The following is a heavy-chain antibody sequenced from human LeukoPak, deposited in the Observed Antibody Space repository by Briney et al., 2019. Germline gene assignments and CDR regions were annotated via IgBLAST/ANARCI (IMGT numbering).Heavy chain of an antibody. V-gene: IGHV3-74*01. Sequence: PGGSLRLSCAASGFTFSSNGMHWVRQAPGKGLEWVSRIKGDGSSTSYADSVKGRFTISRDNAKNTLYLQMNSLRAEDTAVYYCAKSDWFDPWGQGTLVTVSS. J-gene: IGHJ5*02. CDR1: GFTFSSNG. CDR3: AKSDWFDP. CDR2: IKGDGSST.